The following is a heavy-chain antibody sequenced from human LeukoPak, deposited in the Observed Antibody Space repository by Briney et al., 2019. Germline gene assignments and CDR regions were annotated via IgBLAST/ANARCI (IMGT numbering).Heavy chain of an antibody. CDR1: GYTFTSYA. CDR2: INPIGGST. V-gene: IGHV1-46*01. D-gene: IGHD6-19*01. Sequence: ASVKVSCKASGYTFTSYAINWVRQAPGQGLEWMGIINPIGGSTTYAQKFQGRLTLTRDMSPSTVHMDLSSLTSEDTAVYYCALSPGKGSGWYYFSWGQGTQVTVSS. J-gene: IGHJ4*02. CDR3: ALSPGKGSGWYYFS.